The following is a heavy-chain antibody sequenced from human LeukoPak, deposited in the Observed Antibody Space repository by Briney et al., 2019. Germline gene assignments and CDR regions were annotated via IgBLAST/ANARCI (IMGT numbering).Heavy chain of an antibody. J-gene: IGHJ4*02. CDR1: GFTFSNYW. CDR2: INSDGINT. Sequence: GGSLRPSCAASGFTFSNYWMHWVRQAPGKGLVWVSRINSDGINTSYADSVKGRFTISRDNAKNSLYLQMNSLRAEDTAVYYCAKHPHIVVVVAATLDYWGQGTLVTVSS. V-gene: IGHV3-74*01. D-gene: IGHD2-15*01. CDR3: AKHPHIVVVVAATLDY.